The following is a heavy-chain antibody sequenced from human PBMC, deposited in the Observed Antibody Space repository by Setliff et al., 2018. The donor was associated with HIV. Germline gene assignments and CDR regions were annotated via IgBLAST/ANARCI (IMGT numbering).Heavy chain of an antibody. CDR3: ARRTIWGDAFDV. Sequence: SETLSLTCSVSGYSLSSGFYWGWIRQAPGKGLEWIANIYHSGNTYNNPYLKSRVTMSLDTSKNQVSLRLTSVTAADTAIYYCARRTIWGDAFDVWGQGTMVTV. CDR2: IYHSGNT. D-gene: IGHD3-16*01. V-gene: IGHV4-38-2*01. CDR1: GYSLSSGFY. J-gene: IGHJ3*01.